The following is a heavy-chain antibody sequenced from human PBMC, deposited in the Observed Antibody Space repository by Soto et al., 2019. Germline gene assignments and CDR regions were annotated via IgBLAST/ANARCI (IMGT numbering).Heavy chain of an antibody. V-gene: IGHV4-34*01. CDR1: GGSFSGYY. Sequence: SETLSLTCAVYGGSFSGYYWSWIRQPPGKGLEWIGEINHSGSTNYNPSLKSRVKISVDTSKTQFSLKLSSVTAADTAVYYCARGSGDYDFWSGYYYYYYGMEVWGQGTKVSLSS. D-gene: IGHD3-3*01. J-gene: IGHJ6*02. CDR3: ARGSGDYDFWSGYYYYYYGMEV. CDR2: INHSGST.